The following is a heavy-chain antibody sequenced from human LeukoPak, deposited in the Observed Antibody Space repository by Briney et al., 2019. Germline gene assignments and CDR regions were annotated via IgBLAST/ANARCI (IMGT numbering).Heavy chain of an antibody. CDR1: GYTFSTYP. CDR3: AREPPPYYYDSSGDDAFDI. D-gene: IGHD3-22*01. V-gene: IGHV7-4-1*02. Sequence: ASVKVSCKASGYTFSTYPMNWVRQAPGQGLEWMGWINTNTGNPTYAQGFTGRFVFSLDTSVSTAYLQISSLKAEDTAVYYCAREPPPYYYDSSGDDAFDIWGQGTMVTVSS. J-gene: IGHJ3*02. CDR2: INTNTGNP.